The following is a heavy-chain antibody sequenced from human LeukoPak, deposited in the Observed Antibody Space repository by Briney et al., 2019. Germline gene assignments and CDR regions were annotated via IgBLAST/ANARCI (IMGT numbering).Heavy chain of an antibody. J-gene: IGHJ3*02. CDR1: GGSISSYY. CDR2: IYTSGST. D-gene: IGHD3-3*01. Sequence: SETLSLTCTVSGGSISSYYWSWIRQPAGKGLEWIGRIYTSGSTNYSPSLKSRVTMSVDTSKNQFSLKLSSVTAADTAVYYCARSFLEWLPHDAFDIWGQGTMVTVSS. V-gene: IGHV4-4*07. CDR3: ARSFLEWLPHDAFDI.